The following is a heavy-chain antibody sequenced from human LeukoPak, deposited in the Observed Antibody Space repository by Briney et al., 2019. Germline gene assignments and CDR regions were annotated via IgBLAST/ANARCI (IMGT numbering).Heavy chain of an antibody. CDR3: AREVAVAGTGGTPYMDV. D-gene: IGHD6-19*01. CDR2: INPNSGGT. J-gene: IGHJ6*03. CDR1: GYTFTGYY. V-gene: IGHV1-2*02. Sequence: ASVKVSCKASGYTFTGYYMHWVRQAPGQGLEWMGWINPNSGGTNYAQKFQGRVTMTRDTYISTAYMELSRLRSDDTAVYYCAREVAVAGTGGTPYMDVLGKGSTLTVSS.